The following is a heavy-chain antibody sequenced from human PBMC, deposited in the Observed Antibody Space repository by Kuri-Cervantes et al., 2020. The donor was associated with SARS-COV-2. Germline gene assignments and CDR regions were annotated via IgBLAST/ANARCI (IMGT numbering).Heavy chain of an antibody. Sequence: GESLKISCAASGFTFSSYGMHWVRQAPGKGLEWVAVIWYDGSNKYYADSVKGRFTISRDNSKNTLYLQMNSLRAEDTAVYYCAREEYSSSWWGELGPFDHWGQGTLVTVSS. CDR3: AREEYSSSWWGELGPFDH. J-gene: IGHJ4*02. CDR1: GFTFSSYG. D-gene: IGHD6-13*01. CDR2: IWYDGSNK. V-gene: IGHV3-33*08.